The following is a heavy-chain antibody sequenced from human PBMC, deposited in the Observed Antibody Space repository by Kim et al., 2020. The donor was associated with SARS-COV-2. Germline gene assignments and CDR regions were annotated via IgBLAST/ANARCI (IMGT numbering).Heavy chain of an antibody. D-gene: IGHD2-15*01. Sequence: VKGRFTISRDNSKNTLYLQMNSLRAEDTAVYYCAKDLLLRTLAGYYGMDVWGQGTTVTVSS. V-gene: IGHV3-33*06. CDR3: AKDLLLRTLAGYYGMDV. J-gene: IGHJ6*02.